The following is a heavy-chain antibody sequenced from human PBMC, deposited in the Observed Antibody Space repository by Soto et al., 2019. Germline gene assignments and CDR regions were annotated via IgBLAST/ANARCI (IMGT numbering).Heavy chain of an antibody. J-gene: IGHJ4*02. CDR1: GFTFSSYG. CDR3: AKVGYSSSGGLEY. D-gene: IGHD6-6*01. CDR2: ISYDGSNK. Sequence: GGSLRLSCAASGFTFSSYGMHWVRQAPGKGLEWVAVISYDGSNKYYADSVKGRFTISRDNSRNTLYLQMNSLRAEDTAVYYCAKVGYSSSGGLEYWGQGTLVTVSS. V-gene: IGHV3-30*18.